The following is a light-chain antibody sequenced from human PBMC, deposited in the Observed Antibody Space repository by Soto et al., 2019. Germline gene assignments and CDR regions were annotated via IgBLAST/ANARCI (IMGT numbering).Light chain of an antibody. CDR2: ATS. CDR1: QGISSY. CDR3: QQLNSYPRT. J-gene: IGKJ4*01. Sequence: DIQLTQSPSFLSASVGGRVTITCRASQGISSYLAWYQQKPGKAPKLLIYATSTLQSGVPSRFSGSGSGKEFTLTISSLQPEDFATYSCQQLNSYPRTFGGGTKVDI. V-gene: IGKV1-9*01.